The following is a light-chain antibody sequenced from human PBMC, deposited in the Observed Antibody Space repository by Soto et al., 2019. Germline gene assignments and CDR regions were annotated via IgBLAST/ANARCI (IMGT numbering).Light chain of an antibody. CDR3: HQYDRWPPRT. J-gene: IGKJ1*01. CDR1: QDVSSN. CDR2: GAS. Sequence: ELVMTQSPATLSLSPGERATLSCRSSQDVSSNLAWYQQKPGQAPRLLISGASTRATGIPARFSGSGSGTEFTLTISSLQSEDFAVYYCHQYDRWPPRTFGQGTKVEIK. V-gene: IGKV3-15*01.